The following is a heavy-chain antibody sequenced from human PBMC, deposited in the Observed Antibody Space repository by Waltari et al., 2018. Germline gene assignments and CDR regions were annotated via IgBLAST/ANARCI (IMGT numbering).Heavy chain of an antibody. V-gene: IGHV3-23*01. CDR3: AKDRFRRPFDY. CDR1: GFTFSSYA. D-gene: IGHD2-21*01. J-gene: IGHJ4*02. CDR2: ISGSGGST. Sequence: EVQLLESGGGLVQPGGSLRLSCAASGFTFSSYAMSWVRQAPGKGVEWVSAISGSGGSTDYADSVKCRFTIARDNSKNTLYLQMNSLRAEDTAVYYCAKDRFRRPFDYWGQGTLVTVSS.